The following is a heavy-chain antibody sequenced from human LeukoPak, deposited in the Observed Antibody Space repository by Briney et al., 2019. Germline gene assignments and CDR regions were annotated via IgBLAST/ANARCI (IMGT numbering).Heavy chain of an antibody. V-gene: IGHV1-2*06. CDR1: GYTFTGYY. J-gene: IGHJ4*02. CDR2: INPNSGGT. Sequence: ASVKVSCKASGYTFTGYYMHWVRQALGQGLEWMGRINPNSGGTNYAQKFQGRVTMTRDTSISTAYMELSRLRSDDTAVYYCARMKMATQTLDWGQGTLVTVSS. D-gene: IGHD5-24*01. CDR3: ARMKMATQTLD.